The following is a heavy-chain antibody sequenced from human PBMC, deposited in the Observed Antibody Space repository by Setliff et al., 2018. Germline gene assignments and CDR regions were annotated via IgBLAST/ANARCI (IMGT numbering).Heavy chain of an antibody. D-gene: IGHD5-18*01. J-gene: IGHJ4*02. CDR3: ARVGRYVGTATVFDY. V-gene: IGHV1-46*01. CDR1: GYTFTSYY. CDR2: INPSGGST. Sequence: ASVKVSCKASGYTFTSYYMHWVRQAPGQGLEWMGIINPSGGSTSYAQKFQGRVTMTRDTSTSTVYMELSSLRSEDTAVYYCARVGRYVGTATVFDYWGQGTLVTVSS.